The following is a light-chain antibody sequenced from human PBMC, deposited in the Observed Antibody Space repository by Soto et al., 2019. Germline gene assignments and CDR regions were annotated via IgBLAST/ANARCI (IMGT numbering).Light chain of an antibody. CDR2: AAS. J-gene: IGKJ4*01. CDR3: HQYAKGLS. Sequence: EIVIAQSPATLSVSPGEGATLSCRSSESIRKDLAWYQQKPGQPPRLLIYAASSRATGIPARFSGSGSETEFTLTISSLQSEDFGVFYCHQYAKGLSFGGGTRVEIK. V-gene: IGKV3-15*01. CDR1: ESIRKD.